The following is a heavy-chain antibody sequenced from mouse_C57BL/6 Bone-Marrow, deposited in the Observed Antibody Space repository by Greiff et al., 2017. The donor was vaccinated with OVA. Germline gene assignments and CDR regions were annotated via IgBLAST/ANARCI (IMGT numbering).Heavy chain of an antibody. D-gene: IGHD1-1*01. J-gene: IGHJ1*03. CDR3: ARQGCGSSYRYFDV. V-gene: IGHV1-54*01. CDR2: INPGSGGT. CDR1: GYAFTNYL. Sequence: VQLQQPGAELVRPGTSVKVSCKASGYAFTNYLIEWVKQRPGQGLEWIGEINPGSGGTNYNEKFKGKATLTADKSSSTAYMQLSSLTSEDSAVYFCARQGCGSSYRYFDVWGTGTTVTVSS.